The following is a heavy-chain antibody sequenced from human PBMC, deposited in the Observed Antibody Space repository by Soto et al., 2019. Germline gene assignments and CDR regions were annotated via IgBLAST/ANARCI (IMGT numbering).Heavy chain of an antibody. Sequence: GGSLRLSCAASGFTFSSYAVSWVRQAPGKGLEWVSAISGSGGSTYYADSVKGRFTISRDNSKNTLYLQMNSLRAEDTAVYYCAKAGYYDSSGYSYFDYWGQGTLVTVSS. V-gene: IGHV3-23*01. D-gene: IGHD3-22*01. CDR1: GFTFSSYA. CDR2: ISGSGGST. CDR3: AKAGYYDSSGYSYFDY. J-gene: IGHJ4*02.